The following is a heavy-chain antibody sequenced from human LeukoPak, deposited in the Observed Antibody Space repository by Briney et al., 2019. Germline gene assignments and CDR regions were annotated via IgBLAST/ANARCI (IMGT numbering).Heavy chain of an antibody. CDR3: ARSMVVDFDY. J-gene: IGHJ4*02. D-gene: IGHD4/OR15-4a*01. CDR2: ISGSGGST. Sequence: AGGSLRLSCAASGFTFSSYGMSWVRQAPGKGLEWVSAISGSGGSTYYADSVKGRFTISRDNSKNTLYLQMNSLRAEDTAVYYCARSMVVDFDYWGQGTLVTVSS. CDR1: GFTFSSYG. V-gene: IGHV3-23*01.